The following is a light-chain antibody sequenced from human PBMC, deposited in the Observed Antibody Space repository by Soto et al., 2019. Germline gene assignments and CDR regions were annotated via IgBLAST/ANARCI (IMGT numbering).Light chain of an antibody. V-gene: IGKV3-15*01. Sequence: EIVMTQSPATLSVSPGERATLSCRASQSVSHSLAWHQQKPGQGPRLLIYGASTRATGIPDRFSGSGSGTEFTLTISSLQSEDFAVYYCQQYSKWPWTFGQGTKVEI. CDR1: QSVSHS. CDR2: GAS. J-gene: IGKJ1*01. CDR3: QQYSKWPWT.